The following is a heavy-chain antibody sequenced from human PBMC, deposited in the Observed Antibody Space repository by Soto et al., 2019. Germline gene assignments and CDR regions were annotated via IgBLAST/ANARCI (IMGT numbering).Heavy chain of an antibody. CDR3: ARDTGQDYYYGMDV. Sequence: QVQLVESEGGVVQPGRSLRLCCAASGFTFSSYGMHWVRQAPGKGLEWVAVIWYDGSNKYYADSVKGRFTISRDNSKNTLYLQMNSLRAEDTAVYHCARDTGQDYYYGMDVWGQGTTVTVSS. CDR1: GFTFSSYG. J-gene: IGHJ6*02. V-gene: IGHV3-33*01. CDR2: IWYDGSNK.